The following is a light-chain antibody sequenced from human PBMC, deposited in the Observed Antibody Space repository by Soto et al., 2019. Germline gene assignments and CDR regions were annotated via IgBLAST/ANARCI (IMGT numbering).Light chain of an antibody. Sequence: EIVMTQSPATLSVSPGERVTLSCRASESVSSDLAWYQQKPGQAPRLLLYDASTRATGIPARFSGSRSGTDFTLTISSLQSEDFAVYYCQQYNDWLTFGGGTKVK. CDR1: ESVSSD. CDR2: DAS. J-gene: IGKJ4*01. V-gene: IGKV3-15*01. CDR3: QQYNDWLT.